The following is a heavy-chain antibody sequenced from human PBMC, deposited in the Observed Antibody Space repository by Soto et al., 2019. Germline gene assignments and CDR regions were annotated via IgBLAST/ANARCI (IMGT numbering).Heavy chain of an antibody. J-gene: IGHJ2*01. V-gene: IGHV3-7*01. Sequence: PGRGLEWVDNINQDGSEKYYMDSMKGRFTSSRDNAKNSLLLQLNSLRAEDTAVYYCARDRGRPYLLFFFQAEDGIRDTVPVSAFLLNRSSDL. D-gene: IGHD2-15*01. CDR3: ARDRGRPYLLFFFQAEDGIRDTVPVSAFLLNRSSDL. CDR2: INQDGSEK.